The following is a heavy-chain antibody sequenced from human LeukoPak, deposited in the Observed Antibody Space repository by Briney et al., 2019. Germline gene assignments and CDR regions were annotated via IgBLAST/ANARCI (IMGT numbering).Heavy chain of an antibody. J-gene: IGHJ4*02. V-gene: IGHV4-59*01. Sequence: PSETLSLTCTVSGGSISSYYWSWIRQPPGKGLEWIGYIYYSGRTNYNPSLKSRVTISVDTSKNQFSLKLSSVTAADTAVYYCAARGAAAGKSDYWGQGTLVTVSS. CDR2: IYYSGRT. CDR3: AARGAAAGKSDY. D-gene: IGHD6-13*01. CDR1: GGSISSYY.